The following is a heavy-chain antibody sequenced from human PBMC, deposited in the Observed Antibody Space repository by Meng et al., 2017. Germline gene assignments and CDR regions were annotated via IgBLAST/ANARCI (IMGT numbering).Heavy chain of an antibody. J-gene: IGHJ5*02. CDR3: AGGYYGSGLFDP. Sequence: VQLEQGGGGVKKPGASGKLSRNGSGYHFTSCNINWVRQGTGQGLEWMGLMKPNSGKTGYAQKFQGRVTITRNTSISTAYMELSSLRSEDTAVYYCAGGYYGSGLFDPWGQGTLVTVSS. CDR1: GYHFTSCN. V-gene: IGHV1-8*03. D-gene: IGHD3-10*01. CDR2: MKPNSGKT.